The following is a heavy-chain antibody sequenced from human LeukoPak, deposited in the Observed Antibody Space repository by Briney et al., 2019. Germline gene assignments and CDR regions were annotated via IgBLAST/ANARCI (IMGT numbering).Heavy chain of an antibody. CDR2: IYYSGST. CDR3: ARTPSYYGSDY. J-gene: IGHJ4*02. CDR1: GGSISSYY. D-gene: IGHD3-10*01. V-gene: IGHV4-59*01. Sequence: PSETLSLTRTVSGGSISSYYWSWIRQPPGKGLEWIGYIYYSGSTNYNPSLKSRVTISVDTSKNQFSLKLSSVTAADTAVYYCARTPSYYGSDYWGQGTLVTVSS.